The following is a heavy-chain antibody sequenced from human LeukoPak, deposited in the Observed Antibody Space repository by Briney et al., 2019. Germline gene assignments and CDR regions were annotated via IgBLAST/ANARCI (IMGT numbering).Heavy chain of an antibody. Sequence: GESLKISCKGSGYSFTSYWIGWVRQMPGKGLEWMGIIYPGDSDTRYSPSFQGQVTISADKSISTAYLQWSSLKASDTAMYYCARPSSDYDFWSGSVNYWGQGTLVTVSS. CDR1: GYSFTSYW. D-gene: IGHD3-3*01. CDR2: IYPGDSDT. CDR3: ARPSSDYDFWSGSVNY. V-gene: IGHV5-51*01. J-gene: IGHJ4*02.